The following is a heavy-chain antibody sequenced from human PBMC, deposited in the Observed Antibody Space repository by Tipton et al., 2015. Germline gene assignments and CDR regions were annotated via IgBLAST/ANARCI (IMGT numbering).Heavy chain of an antibody. CDR3: ARETGSTNYYSHWFFDL. V-gene: IGHV4-61*01. Sequence: TLSLTCTVSGGSVSSGSYYWSWIRRPPGKGLEWIGYIYYSGSTNYNPSLKSRVTISRDTSKNQFSLKLSSVTEADTAVYYCARETGSTNYYSHWFFDLWGRGALVTVSS. J-gene: IGHJ2*01. D-gene: IGHD2/OR15-2a*01. CDR2: IYYSGST. CDR1: GGSVSSGSYY.